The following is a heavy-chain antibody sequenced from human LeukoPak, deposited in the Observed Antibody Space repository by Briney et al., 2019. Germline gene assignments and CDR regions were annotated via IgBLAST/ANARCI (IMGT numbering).Heavy chain of an antibody. CDR1: GGSFSGYY. V-gene: IGHV4-34*01. D-gene: IGHD3-10*01. CDR2: INHSGST. Sequence: SETLSLTCAVYGGSFSGYYWSWIRQPPGKGLEWIGEINHSGSTNYNPSLKSRVTISVDTSKNQFSLKLSSVTAADTAVYYCARGQTWLGINWFDPWGQGTLVTVSS. J-gene: IGHJ5*02. CDR3: ARGQTWLGINWFDP.